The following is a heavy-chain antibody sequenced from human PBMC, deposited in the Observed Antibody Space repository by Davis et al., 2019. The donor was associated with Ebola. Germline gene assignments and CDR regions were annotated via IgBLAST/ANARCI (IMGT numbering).Heavy chain of an antibody. V-gene: IGHV4-59*08. Sequence: SETLSLTCSVSGGSIKNYYWSWIRQSPGKGLEWIAYIYYSGSTSYNPSLKSRVTISVDTSGNQFSLRLTSVTAADTALYYCARHTSYGGKTWFDPWGQGTLVTVSS. CDR2: IYYSGST. J-gene: IGHJ5*02. CDR1: GGSIKNYY. CDR3: ARHTSYGGKTWFDP. D-gene: IGHD4-23*01.